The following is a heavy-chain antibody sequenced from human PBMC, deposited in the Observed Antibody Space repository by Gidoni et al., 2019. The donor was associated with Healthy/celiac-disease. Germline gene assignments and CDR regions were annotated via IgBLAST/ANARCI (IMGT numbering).Heavy chain of an antibody. CDR1: GFTFSSYS. V-gene: IGHV3-21*01. D-gene: IGHD2-2*01. CDR2: ISSSSSYI. J-gene: IGHJ6*02. CDR3: ARQYCSSTSCYGGYYYYGMDV. Sequence: EVQLVESGGGLVKPGGSLRLSCAASGFTFSSYSMHWVRQAPGKGLEWVSSISSSSSYIYYADSVKGRFTISRDNAKNSLYLQMNSLRAEDTAVYYCARQYCSSTSCYGGYYYYGMDVWGQGTTVTVSS.